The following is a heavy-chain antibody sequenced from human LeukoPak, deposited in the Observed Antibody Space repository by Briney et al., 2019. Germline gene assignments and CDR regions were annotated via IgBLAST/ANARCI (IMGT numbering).Heavy chain of an antibody. Sequence: NTGGSLRLSCAASGFTFSSYAMSWVRQPPGKGLEWIGEMYLSGTTHSNPSVKSRVTISIDKSKNQFFLNLSSVTAADAAVYYCAGLVGRYSSGLYYYYFDYWGQGTLVTVSS. CDR1: GFTFSSYAM. CDR3: AGLVGRYSSGLYYYYFDY. V-gene: IGHV4-4*02. J-gene: IGHJ4*02. D-gene: IGHD3-22*01. CDR2: MYLSGTT.